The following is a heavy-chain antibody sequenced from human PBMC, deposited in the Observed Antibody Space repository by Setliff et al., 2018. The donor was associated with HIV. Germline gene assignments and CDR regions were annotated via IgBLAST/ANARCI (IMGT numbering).Heavy chain of an antibody. CDR3: ARHPYYYDSSGYHAPNWFDP. D-gene: IGHD3-22*01. CDR2: VNHSGST. Sequence: PSETLSLTCAVYNASFSDYYRGWIRQAPGRGLEWIGEVNHSGSTNYISSLKNRVSMSINLSKNQFSLKLTSVTAADTAVYYCARHPYYYDSSGYHAPNWFDPWGQGTLVTVSS. V-gene: IGHV4-34*01. J-gene: IGHJ5*02. CDR1: NASFSDYY.